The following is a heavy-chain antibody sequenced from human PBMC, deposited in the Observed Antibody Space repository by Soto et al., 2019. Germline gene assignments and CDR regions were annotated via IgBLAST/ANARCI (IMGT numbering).Heavy chain of an antibody. J-gene: IGHJ3*01. CDR3: ARQSRHIVVVTAIMSGFDV. D-gene: IGHD2-21*02. CDR1: GDSISSSNYY. CDR2: MYFSATT. V-gene: IGHV4-39*01. Sequence: TSETLCLTCTVSGDSISSSNYYWGWIRQPPGKGLEWIGNMYFSATTYYNPSLKSRVTISVDTSKNQFSLKLRSVTATDTAMYYCARQSRHIVVVTAIMSGFDVWGQGTMVTVSS.